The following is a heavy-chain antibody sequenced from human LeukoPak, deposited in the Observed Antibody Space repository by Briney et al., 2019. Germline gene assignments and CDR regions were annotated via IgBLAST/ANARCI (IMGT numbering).Heavy chain of an antibody. Sequence: PGGSLRLSCTASGVSLGDDSMCWVCQGPGAGVGRVGFIRRKASGGTTGYAASMKGRSTSSRDDSKSIAYLRMDSLQTEGTAVYYCTRPIYGSGSYYFDYWGEGTLVTVSS. CDR2: IRRKASGGTT. V-gene: IGHV3-49*04. CDR1: GVSLGDDS. D-gene: IGHD3-10*01. J-gene: IGHJ4*02. CDR3: TRPIYGSGSYYFDY.